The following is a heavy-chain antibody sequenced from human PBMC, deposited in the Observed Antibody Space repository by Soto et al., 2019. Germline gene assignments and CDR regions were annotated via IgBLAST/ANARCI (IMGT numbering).Heavy chain of an antibody. D-gene: IGHD6-13*01. CDR1: GYTLTELS. CDR2: FDPEDGET. J-gene: IGHJ4*02. CDR3: ATLPVSSSWYVSIGY. V-gene: IGHV1-24*01. Sequence: ASVKVSCKASGYTLTELSMHWVRQAPGKGLEWMGGFDPEDGETIYAQKFQGRVTMTEDTSTDTAYMELSSLRSEDTAVYYCATLPVSSSWYVSIGYWGQGTLVTVSS.